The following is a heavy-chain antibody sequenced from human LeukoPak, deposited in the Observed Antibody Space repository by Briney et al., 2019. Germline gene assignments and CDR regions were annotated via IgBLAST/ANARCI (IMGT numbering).Heavy chain of an antibody. D-gene: IGHD3-10*01. Sequence: GGSLRLSCAASGFTFSNYWMSWVRQAPGKGLEWVSAISGSGGSTYYADSVKGRFTISRDNSKNTLYLQMNSLRAEDTAVYYCAKPPSGYYGYSLFDYWGQGTLVTAS. J-gene: IGHJ4*02. CDR3: AKPPSGYYGYSLFDY. V-gene: IGHV3-23*01. CDR2: ISGSGGST. CDR1: GFTFSNYW.